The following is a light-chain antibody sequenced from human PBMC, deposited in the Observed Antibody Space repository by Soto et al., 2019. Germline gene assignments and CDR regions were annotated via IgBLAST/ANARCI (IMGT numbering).Light chain of an antibody. CDR2: EGS. CDR1: SSDVGSYNL. V-gene: IGLV2-23*01. J-gene: IGLJ1*01. CDR3: CSYAGSSTFV. Sequence: QSALTQPASVSGSPGQSITISCTGTSSDVGSYNLVSWYQQHPGKAPKLMINEGSKRPSGVSNRFSGSKSGNTASLTISGLQAEDEGDYYCCSYAGSSTFVFGAGTKVTVL.